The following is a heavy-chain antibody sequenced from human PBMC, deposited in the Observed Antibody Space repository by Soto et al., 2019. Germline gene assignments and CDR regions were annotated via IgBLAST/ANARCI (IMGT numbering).Heavy chain of an antibody. CDR3: ARIEMATIYAFDI. D-gene: IGHD5-12*01. Sequence: ASVKVSCKASGYTFTSYDINWVRQATGQGPEWMGWMNPNSGNTGYAQKFQGRVTMTRNTSISTAYMELSSLRSEDTAVYYCARIEMATIYAFDIWGQGTMVTVSS. CDR2: MNPNSGNT. CDR1: GYTFTSYD. J-gene: IGHJ3*02. V-gene: IGHV1-8*01.